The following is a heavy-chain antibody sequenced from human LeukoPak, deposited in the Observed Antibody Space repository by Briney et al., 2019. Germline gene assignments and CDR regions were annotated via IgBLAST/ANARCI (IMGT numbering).Heavy chain of an antibody. V-gene: IGHV4-34*01. CDR1: GXSFSGYY. CDR3: ARRLRGLGRYYFDY. CDR2: INHSGST. Sequence: SETLSLTCAVYGXSFSGYYWSWIRQPPGKGLEWIGEINHSGSTNYNPSLKSRVTISVDTFKNQFSLKLSSVTAADTAVYYCARRLRGLGRYYFDYWGQGTLVTVSS. D-gene: IGHD3-10*01. J-gene: IGHJ4*02.